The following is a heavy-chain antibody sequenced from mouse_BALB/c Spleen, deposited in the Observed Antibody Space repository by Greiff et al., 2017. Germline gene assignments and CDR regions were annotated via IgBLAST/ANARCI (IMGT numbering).Heavy chain of an antibody. V-gene: IGHV2-6-7*01. CDR3: AREYGYGYFDY. CDR1: GFSLTGYG. D-gene: IGHD1-2*01. Sequence: VQRVESGPGLVAPSQSLSITCTVSGFSLTGYGVNWVRQPPGKGLEWLGMIWGDGSTDYNSALKSRLSISKDNSKSQVFLKMNSLQTDDTARYYCAREYGYGYFDYWGQGTTLTVSS. J-gene: IGHJ2*01. CDR2: IWGDGST.